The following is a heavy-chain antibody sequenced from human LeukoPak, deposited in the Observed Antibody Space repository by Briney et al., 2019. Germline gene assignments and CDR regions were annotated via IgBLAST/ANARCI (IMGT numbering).Heavy chain of an antibody. Sequence: GASVKVSCKASGYTFTGYYMHWARQAPGQGLEWMGWISAYNGNTNYAQKLQGRVTMTTDTSTSTAYMELRSLRSDDTAVYYCAREGSSWYGNYFDYWGQGTLVTVSS. CDR1: GYTFTGYY. V-gene: IGHV1-18*04. J-gene: IGHJ4*02. D-gene: IGHD6-13*01. CDR3: AREGSSWYGNYFDY. CDR2: ISAYNGNT.